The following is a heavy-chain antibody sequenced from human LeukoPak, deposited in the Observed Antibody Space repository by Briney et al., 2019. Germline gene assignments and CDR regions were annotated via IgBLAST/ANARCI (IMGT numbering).Heavy chain of an antibody. CDR1: GDSISSRSDF. V-gene: IGHV4-39*02. CDR2: VYYSGST. CDR3: ARDPDSSSWYLGRYFDY. J-gene: IGHJ4*02. Sequence: SETLSLTCSVSGDSISSRSDFWGWIRQPPGKGLEWIGSVYYSGSTYYSPSLKSRVTVSVDTSKNQFSLQLNSVTPEDTAVYYCARDPDSSSWYLGRYFDYWGQGTLVTVSS. D-gene: IGHD6-13*01.